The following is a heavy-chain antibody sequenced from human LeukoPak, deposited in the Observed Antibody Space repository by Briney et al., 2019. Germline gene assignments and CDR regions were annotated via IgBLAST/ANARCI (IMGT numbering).Heavy chain of an antibody. V-gene: IGHV3-21*01. D-gene: IGHD3-9*01. CDR1: GFTFSSYS. Sequence: GGSLRLSCAASGFTFSSYSINWVRQAPGKGLEWVSSISSSSNYIHYADSVKGRFTISRDNAKNSLYLQMNSLRAEDTAVYYCAREWEYYDILTGTTASFDYWGQGTMVTVSS. CDR2: ISSSSNYI. CDR3: AREWEYYDILTGTTASFDY. J-gene: IGHJ4*02.